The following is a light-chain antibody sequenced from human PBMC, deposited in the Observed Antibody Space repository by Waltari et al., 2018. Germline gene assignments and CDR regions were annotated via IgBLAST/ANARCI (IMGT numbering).Light chain of an antibody. Sequence: SVSGSPGQSVTISCTGTSSDVGGSDSVSWYQQHPGKAPKLMIYDVTKRPSGVPDRFSGSKSGNTASLTISGLQVEDEADYYCCSYAGSSVLFGGGTKLTVL. CDR3: CSYAGSSVL. CDR1: SSDVGGSDS. V-gene: IGLV2-11*03. J-gene: IGLJ2*01. CDR2: DVT.